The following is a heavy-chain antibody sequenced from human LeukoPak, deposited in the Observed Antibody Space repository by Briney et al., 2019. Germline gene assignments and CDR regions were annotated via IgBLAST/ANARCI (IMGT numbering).Heavy chain of an antibody. D-gene: IGHD6-19*01. CDR3: ARSARLMKGVAEVTALDD. CDR1: GVTFSDYH. V-gene: IGHV3-11*04. J-gene: IGHJ4*02. CDR2: TSSNGIDI. Sequence: GGSLTLSCAASGVTFSDYHISWSRHAPGEGLEWVSYTSSNGIDIYYADSVKGRFTTSTDNATNSLCIQKNSLRAEDTTVYNCARSARLMKGVAEVTALDDWGQGTLVTVSS.